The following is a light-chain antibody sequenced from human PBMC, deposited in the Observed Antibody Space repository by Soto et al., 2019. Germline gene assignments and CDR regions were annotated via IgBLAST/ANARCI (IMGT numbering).Light chain of an antibody. CDR2: DVS. J-gene: IGLJ3*02. CDR3: SSYAGSNTFV. CDR1: SSDVGGYNY. V-gene: IGLV2-8*01. Sequence: QSALTQPPSASGSPGQSVTISCTGTSSDVGGYNYVSWYQQHPDKAPKLMIYDVSKRPSGVSDRFSGSKSGNTASLTVSGLQAEDEADYYCSSYAGSNTFVFGGGTKLTVL.